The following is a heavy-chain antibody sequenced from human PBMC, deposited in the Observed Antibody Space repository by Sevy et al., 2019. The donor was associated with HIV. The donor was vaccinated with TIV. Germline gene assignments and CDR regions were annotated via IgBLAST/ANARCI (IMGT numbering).Heavy chain of an antibody. CDR1: GFTFSTYG. CDR2: ISGSGGST. CDR3: TKRDGNY. Sequence: GGSLRLSCAASGFTFSTYGMSWVRQAPGKGVEWVSTISGSGGSTYYADSVKGRFTISRDNSKNTLFLQMNSLTDDDTAVYYCTKRDGNYWGQGTLVTVSS. V-gene: IGHV3-23*01. J-gene: IGHJ4*02.